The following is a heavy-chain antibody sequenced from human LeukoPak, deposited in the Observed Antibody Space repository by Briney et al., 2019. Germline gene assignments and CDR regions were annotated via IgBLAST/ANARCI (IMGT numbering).Heavy chain of an antibody. CDR3: ARQGYSYGYCFDY. J-gene: IGHJ4*02. CDR2: IYYSGST. D-gene: IGHD5-18*01. V-gene: IGHV4-39*01. CDR1: GGSISSSSYY. Sequence: SETLSLTCTVSGGSISSSSYYWGWIRQPPGKGLEWIGSIYYSGSTYYNPSLKSRVTISVDTSKNQFSLKLSSVTAADTAVYYCARQGYSYGYCFDYWGQGTLVTVSS.